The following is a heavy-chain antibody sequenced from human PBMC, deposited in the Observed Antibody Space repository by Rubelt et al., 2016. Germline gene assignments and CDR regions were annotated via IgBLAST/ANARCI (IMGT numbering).Heavy chain of an antibody. Sequence: QLQLQESGPGLMKPSETLSLTCTVSGGSISISSYYWGWIRQPPGKGLEWIGSIYYSGDSYYNPSLKSRVTMSVDTSKNQFSLKLTAVTAADTAVYDCARQRLYCSRTSCYDLDYWGQGTLVTVSS. V-gene: IGHV4-39*01. CDR2: IYYSGDS. J-gene: IGHJ4*02. D-gene: IGHD2-2*01. CDR1: GGSISISSYY. CDR3: ARQRLYCSRTSCYDLDY.